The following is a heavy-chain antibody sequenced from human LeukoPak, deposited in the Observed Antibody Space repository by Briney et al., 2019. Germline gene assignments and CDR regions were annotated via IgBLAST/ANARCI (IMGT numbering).Heavy chain of an antibody. V-gene: IGHV3-30*18. CDR2: ISYDGSNK. J-gene: IGHJ4*02. Sequence: GGSLRLSCAASGFTFSSYGMHWVRQAPGKGLEWVAVISYDGSNKYYADSVKGRFTISRDNSKNTLYLQMNSLRTGDTAIYYCAKTHSSSWLLFDYWGQGTLVTVSS. CDR1: GFTFSSYG. D-gene: IGHD6-13*01. CDR3: AKTHSSSWLLFDY.